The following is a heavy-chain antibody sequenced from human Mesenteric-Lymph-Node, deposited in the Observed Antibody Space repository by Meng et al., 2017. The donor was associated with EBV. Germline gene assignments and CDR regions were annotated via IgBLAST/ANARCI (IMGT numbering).Heavy chain of an antibody. J-gene: IGHJ4*02. V-gene: IGHV4-61*01. CDR3: ARDLGYSGYYPAY. CDR2: MYYSGIT. D-gene: IGHD5-12*01. Sequence: QGQLTESGPGLVKPSETRSLTGTVSGDSVSSGSKYWSWIRQSPGKGLEWIGYMYYSGITKYNPSLKSRVTISVDTSKNQFSLKLSSVTAADTALYYCARDLGYSGYYPAYWGQGTLVTVSS. CDR1: GDSVSSGSKY.